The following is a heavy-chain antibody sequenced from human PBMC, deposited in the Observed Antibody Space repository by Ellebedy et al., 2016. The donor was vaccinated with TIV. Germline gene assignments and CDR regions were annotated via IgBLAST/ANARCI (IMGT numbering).Heavy chain of an antibody. D-gene: IGHD1-1*01. CDR2: IHYSGST. CDR3: TRGGTSYSDY. J-gene: IGHJ4*02. V-gene: IGHV4-59*12. CDR1: GGSISSYY. Sequence: SETLSLTCTVSGGSISSYYWSWIRQPPGKGLEWIGYIHYSGSTNYNLSLKSRVTISVDTSKNQFSLKLTSVTAADTAMYYCTRGGTSYSDYWGQGTLVTVSS.